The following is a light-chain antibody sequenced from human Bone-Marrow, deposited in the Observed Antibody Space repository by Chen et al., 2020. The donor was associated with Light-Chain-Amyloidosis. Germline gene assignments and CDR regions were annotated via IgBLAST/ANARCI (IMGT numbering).Light chain of an antibody. V-gene: IGKV1-13*02. CDR3: QQFDSAPYT. Sequence: IQLTQSPSSLSASVGDRVTITCRASQGISSNLVWYQQKPGKAPSLLIYSASTLQTGVPSRFSGSGSGTEFTLTITTMQPEDFAAYYCQQFDSAPYTVGQGTKLEIK. CDR2: SAS. J-gene: IGKJ2*01. CDR1: QGISSN.